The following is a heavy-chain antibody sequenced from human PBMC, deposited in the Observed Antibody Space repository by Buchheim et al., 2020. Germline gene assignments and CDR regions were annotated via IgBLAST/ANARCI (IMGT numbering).Heavy chain of an antibody. J-gene: IGHJ5*02. CDR2: IYYSGST. V-gene: IGHV4-30-4*01. CDR3: ARGPFYDYSNYGSNWFDP. CDR1: GGSISSGDYY. Sequence: QVQLQESGPGLVKPSQTLSLTCTVSGGSISSGDYYWSWIRPPPGKGLEWIGYIYYSGSTYYNPSLKSRVTISVDTSKNQFPLKLSSVTAADTAVYYCARGPFYDYSNYGSNWFDPWGQGTL. D-gene: IGHD4-11*01.